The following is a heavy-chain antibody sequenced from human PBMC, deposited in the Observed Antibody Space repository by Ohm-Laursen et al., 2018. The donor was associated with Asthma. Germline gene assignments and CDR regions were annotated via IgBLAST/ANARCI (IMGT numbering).Heavy chain of an antibody. J-gene: IGHJ4*02. D-gene: IGHD6-19*01. CDR2: ISYDENKK. Sequence: SLRLSCSASGLTINRYGLHWVRRAPGKGLEWVAFISYDENKKYYADSVKGRFTISRDNSKNTLYLQMNSLRAEDTAVYYCARSDSSGPFDYWGQGTLVTVSS. V-gene: IGHV3-30*03. CDR1: GLTINRYG. CDR3: ARSDSSGPFDY.